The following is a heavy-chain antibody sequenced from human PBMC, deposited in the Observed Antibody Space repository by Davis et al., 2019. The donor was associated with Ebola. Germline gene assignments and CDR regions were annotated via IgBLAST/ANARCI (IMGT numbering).Heavy chain of an antibody. V-gene: IGHV3-73*01. CDR1: GFTFSGSA. CDR3: ARDFYYYGSGSYYTTFDP. D-gene: IGHD3-10*01. J-gene: IGHJ5*02. CDR2: IRSKANSYAT. Sequence: GESLKISCAASGFTFSGSAMHWVRQASGKGLEWVGRIRSKANSYATAYAASVKGRFTISRDDSKNTAYLQMNSLKTEDTAVYYCARDFYYYGSGSYYTTFDPWGQGTLVTVSS.